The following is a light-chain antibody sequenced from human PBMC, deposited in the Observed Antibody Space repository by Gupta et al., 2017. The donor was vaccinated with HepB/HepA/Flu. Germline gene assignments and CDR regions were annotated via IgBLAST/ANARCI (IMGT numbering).Light chain of an antibody. CDR1: RSGSNT. CDR3: QQHSICPRIT. Sequence: EIVLTQSTATLSLSPGERATLSCRASRSGSNTLAWYQQKDGQAPRLVIYDASNRATGIPARFCGSGCCTNFTLTICGREPEDVAVYYCQQHSICPRITFGQGTRVEI. V-gene: IGKV3-11*01. J-gene: IGKJ5*01. CDR2: DAS.